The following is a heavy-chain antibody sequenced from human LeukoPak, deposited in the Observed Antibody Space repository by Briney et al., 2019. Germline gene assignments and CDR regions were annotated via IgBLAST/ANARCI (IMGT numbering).Heavy chain of an antibody. Sequence: GGSLRLSCAASGFTFSSYAMSWVRQAPGKGLEWVSVIYSGGSTYYADSVKGRFTISRDNSKNTLYLQMNSLRAEDTAVYYCARTMVRGVIIPYYYGMDVWGQGTTVTVSS. CDR3: ARTMVRGVIIPYYYGMDV. D-gene: IGHD3-10*01. CDR2: IYSGGST. CDR1: GFTFSSYA. J-gene: IGHJ6*02. V-gene: IGHV3-66*01.